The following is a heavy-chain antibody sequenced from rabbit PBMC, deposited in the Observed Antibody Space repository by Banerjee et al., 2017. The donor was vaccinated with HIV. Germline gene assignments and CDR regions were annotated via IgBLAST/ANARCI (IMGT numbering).Heavy chain of an antibody. Sequence: QSLEESGGDLVKPGASLTLTCTASGFSFSSNYWICWVRQAPGKGLEWIACIYDGSSGNTYYASWAKGRFTISKTSSTTVTLQMTSLTAADTATYFCVRSTSGYDIGDLWGPGTLVTVS. CDR2: IYDGSSGNT. J-gene: IGHJ4*01. CDR1: GFSFSSNYW. CDR3: VRSTSGYDIGDL. V-gene: IGHV1S40*01. D-gene: IGHD1-1*01.